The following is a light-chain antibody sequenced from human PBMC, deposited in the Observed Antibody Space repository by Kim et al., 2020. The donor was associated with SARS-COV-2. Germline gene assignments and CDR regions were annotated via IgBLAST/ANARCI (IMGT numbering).Light chain of an antibody. CDR2: GAS. CDR3: QQYGSSPPST. Sequence: PGERATLSCRASQSVSSSYLAWYQQKPGQAPRRLIYGASSRATGIPDRFSGSGSGTDFTLTISRREPEDFAVYYCQQYGSSPPSTFGQGTRLEIK. V-gene: IGKV3-20*01. CDR1: QSVSSSY. J-gene: IGKJ5*01.